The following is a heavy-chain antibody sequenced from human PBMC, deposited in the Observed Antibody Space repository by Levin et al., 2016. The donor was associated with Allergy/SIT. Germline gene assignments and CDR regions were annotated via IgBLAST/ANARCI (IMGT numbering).Heavy chain of an antibody. V-gene: IGHV2-5*02. CDR3: AHRPQEITIFGVVTRFDP. Sequence: WIRQPPGKALEWLALIYWDDDKRYSPSLKSRLTITKDTSKNQVVLTMTNMDPVDTATYYCAHRPQEITIFGVVTRFDPWGQGTLVTVSS. J-gene: IGHJ5*02. CDR2: IYWDDDK. D-gene: IGHD3-3*01.